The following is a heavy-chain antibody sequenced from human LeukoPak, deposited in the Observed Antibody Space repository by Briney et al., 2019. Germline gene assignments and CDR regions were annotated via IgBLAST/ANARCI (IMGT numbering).Heavy chain of an antibody. CDR3: ASYDFWSGYSYY. D-gene: IGHD3-3*01. J-gene: IGHJ4*02. Sequence: SETLSLTCTVSGGSISSGDYYWSWIRQPPGKGLEWIGYIYYSGSTYYNPSLKSRVTISVDTSKNQFSLKLSSVTAADTAVYYCASYDFWSGYSYYWGQGTLVTATS. CDR2: IYYSGST. CDR1: GGSISSGDYY. V-gene: IGHV4-30-4*08.